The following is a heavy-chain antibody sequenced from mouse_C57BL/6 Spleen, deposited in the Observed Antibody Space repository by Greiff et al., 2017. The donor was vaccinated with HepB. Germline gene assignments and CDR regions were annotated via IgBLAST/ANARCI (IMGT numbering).Heavy chain of an antibody. CDR2: INPGSGGT. CDR1: GYAFTNYL. V-gene: IGHV1-54*01. Sequence: VNVVESGAELVRPGTSVKVSCKASGYAFTNYLIEWVKQRPGQGLEWIGVINPGSGGTNYNEKFKGKATLTADKSSSTAYMQLSSLTSEDSAVYFCARSGITTVVWYFDVWGTGTTVTVSS. J-gene: IGHJ1*03. CDR3: ARSGITTVVWYFDV. D-gene: IGHD1-1*01.